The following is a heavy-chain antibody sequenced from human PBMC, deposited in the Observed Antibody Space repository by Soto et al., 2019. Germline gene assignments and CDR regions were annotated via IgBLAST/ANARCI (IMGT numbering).Heavy chain of an antibody. CDR3: KAAPGAHKYY. D-gene: IGHD3-16*01. Sequence: EVQLVESGGDFVKPGGSLRLSCAASGFTFKDAWMSWVRQTPVKGLEWVGRVKSEIDGGTVDYAAPVKCRFTISRDDATNMVYLKMISLEIADTGIYYCKAAPGAHKYYWGREALVTVSS. CDR2: VKSEIDGGTV. CDR1: GFTFKDAW. V-gene: IGHV3-15*01. J-gene: IGHJ4*02.